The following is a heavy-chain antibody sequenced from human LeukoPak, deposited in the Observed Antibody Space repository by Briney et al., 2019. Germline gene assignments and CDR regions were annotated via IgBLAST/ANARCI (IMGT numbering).Heavy chain of an antibody. CDR1: GFTFSSYA. V-gene: IGHV3-64D*06. CDR2: ISSNGGST. D-gene: IGHD4-17*01. CDR3: ARAPDGDPAPGDL. J-gene: IGHJ2*01. Sequence: GGSLRLSCSASGFTFSSYAMHWVRQAPGKGLEYVSAISSNGGSTYYADSVKGRFTISRDNSKNTLYLQMSSLRAEDTAVYYCARAPDGDPAPGDLWGRGTLVTVSS.